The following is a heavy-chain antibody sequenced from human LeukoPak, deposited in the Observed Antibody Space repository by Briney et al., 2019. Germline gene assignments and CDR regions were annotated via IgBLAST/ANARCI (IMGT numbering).Heavy chain of an antibody. CDR1: GYTFTSYG. Sequence: EASVKVSCKASGYTFTSYGISWVRQTPGQGLEWMGWISAYNGNTNYAQKLQGRVTMTTDTSTSTAYMELRSLRYDDTAVYYCARDERWGYGDFRVFDYWGQGTLVTVSS. J-gene: IGHJ4*02. D-gene: IGHD4-17*01. CDR3: ARDERWGYGDFRVFDY. CDR2: ISAYNGNT. V-gene: IGHV1-18*01.